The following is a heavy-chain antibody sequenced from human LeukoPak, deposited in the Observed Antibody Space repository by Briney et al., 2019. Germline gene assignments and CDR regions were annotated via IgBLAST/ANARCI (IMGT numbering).Heavy chain of an antibody. V-gene: IGHV4-34*01. D-gene: IGHD3-3*01. CDR1: GGSFSGYY. CDR3: ARGIQRAIFGVPHRAYYDY. CDR2: INHSGST. Sequence: KPSETLSLTCAVYGGSFSGYYWSWIRQPPGKGLEWIGEINHSGSTNYNPSLKSRVTISVDTSKNQFSLKLSSVTAADTAVYYCARGIQRAIFGVPHRAYYDYWGQGTLVTVSS. J-gene: IGHJ4*02.